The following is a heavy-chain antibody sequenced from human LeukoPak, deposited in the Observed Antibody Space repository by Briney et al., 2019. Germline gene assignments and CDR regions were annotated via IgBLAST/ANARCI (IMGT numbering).Heavy chain of an antibody. CDR1: GFTFSSYA. CDR3: ATTSYDILGYHDY. Sequence: GGSLRLSCAASGFTFSSYAMSWVRQAPGKGLEWVSAISGSGGSTYHADSVKGRFTISRDNSKNTLYLQMNSLRAEDTAVYYCATTSYDILGYHDYWGQGTLVTVSS. J-gene: IGHJ4*02. CDR2: ISGSGGST. V-gene: IGHV3-23*01. D-gene: IGHD3-9*01.